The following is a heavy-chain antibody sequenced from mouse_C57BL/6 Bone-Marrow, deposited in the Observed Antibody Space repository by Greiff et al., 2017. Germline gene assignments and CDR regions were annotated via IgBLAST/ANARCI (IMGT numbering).Heavy chain of an antibody. CDR2: IGPGSGST. V-gene: IGHV1-77*01. D-gene: IGHD2-2*01. J-gene: IGHJ2*01. CDR3: AREEEGYDADY. CDR1: GYTFTDYY. Sequence: QVQLQQSGAELVKPGASVKISCKASGYTFTDYYINWVKQRPGQGLEWIGKIGPGSGSTYYNETFKGKATLTADKSASTAYMQRSSLTSEDSAVYFCAREEEGYDADYWGQGTTLTVSS.